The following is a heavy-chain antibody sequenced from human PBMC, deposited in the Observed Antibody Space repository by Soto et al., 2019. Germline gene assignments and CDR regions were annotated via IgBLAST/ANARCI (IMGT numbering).Heavy chain of an antibody. CDR3: STAPGFFDY. Sequence: EVHLVDSGGGLVQPGGSLRLSCAASGFSVSTNFMAWVRQAPGKGLEGVSVIYSGGSAYYADSVRGRFTISRDSSKNTLYLQMNSLRAEDTAVYYCSTAPGFFDYWGQGTLVTVSS. CDR1: GFSVSTNF. J-gene: IGHJ4*02. D-gene: IGHD4-17*01. CDR2: IYSGGSA. V-gene: IGHV3-66*01.